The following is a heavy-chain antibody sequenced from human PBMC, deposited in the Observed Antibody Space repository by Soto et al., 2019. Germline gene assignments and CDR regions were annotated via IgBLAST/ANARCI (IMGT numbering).Heavy chain of an antibody. CDR2: ISYDGSNK. CDR1: GFTFSSYG. CDR3: AKDYYGSGSEVDY. Sequence: QVQLVESGGGVVQPGRSLRLSCAASGFTFSSYGMHWVRQAPGKGLEWVAVISYDGSNKYYADSVKGRFTISRDNSKNTLYLQMNSLRAEDTAVYYCAKDYYGSGSEVDYWGQGTLVTVSS. D-gene: IGHD3-10*01. J-gene: IGHJ4*02. V-gene: IGHV3-30*18.